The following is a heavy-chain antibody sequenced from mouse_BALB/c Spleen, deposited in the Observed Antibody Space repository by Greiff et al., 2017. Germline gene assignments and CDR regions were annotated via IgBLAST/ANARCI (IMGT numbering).Heavy chain of an antibody. Sequence: VQLQQSGAELAKPGASVKMSCKASGYTFTSYWMHWVKQRPGQGLEWIGYINPSTGYTEYNQKFKDKATLTADKSSSTAYMQLSSLTSEDSAVYYCARRGLGRGNYFDYWGQGTTLTVSS. D-gene: IGHD4-1*01. J-gene: IGHJ2*01. V-gene: IGHV1-7*01. CDR1: GYTFTSYW. CDR2: INPSTGYT. CDR3: ARRGLGRGNYFDY.